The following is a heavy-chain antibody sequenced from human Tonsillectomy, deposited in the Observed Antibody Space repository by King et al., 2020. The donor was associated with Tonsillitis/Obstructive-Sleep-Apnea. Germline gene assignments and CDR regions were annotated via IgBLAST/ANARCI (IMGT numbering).Heavy chain of an antibody. J-gene: IGHJ6*04. CDR2: IYYSGST. V-gene: IGHV4-59*01. D-gene: IGHD1-26*01. CDR3: ARTHSGSYYGMDV. Sequence: VQLQESGPGMVKPSETLSLTCTVSGGSISSYYWSWIRQPPGKGLEWIGYIYYSGSTNYNPSLKSRVTITGDTSKNQVSLKLSSVNASDTAVYYCARTHSGSYYGMDVWGKGTTVTVSS. CDR1: GGSISSYY.